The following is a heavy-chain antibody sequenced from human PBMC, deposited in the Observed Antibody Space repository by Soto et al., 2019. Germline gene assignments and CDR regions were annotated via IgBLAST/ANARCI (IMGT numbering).Heavy chain of an antibody. CDR3: ARGGYGDY. J-gene: IGHJ4*02. D-gene: IGHD1-1*01. CDR2: NSAHNGNT. V-gene: IGHV1-18*01. Sequence: QVHLGRSGAEVKKPGASVMFSCKGSGYGFTTYGSTWVRQAPGQGLERMAWNSAHNGNTNYAQKVQGRVTVKRATSTSTAYMELMSLSYDDAAVYYCARGGYGDYWGQGALVTVSS. CDR1: GYGFTTYG.